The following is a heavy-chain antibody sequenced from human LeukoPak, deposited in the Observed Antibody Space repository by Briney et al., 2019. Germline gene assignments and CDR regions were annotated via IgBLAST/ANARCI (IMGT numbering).Heavy chain of an antibody. J-gene: IGHJ4*02. Sequence: KPGGSLRLSCAASGFTFSSYSMNWVRQAPGKGLEWVSSISSSSRYIYYAESVKGRFTIPRANAKNSLYLQMNSLRAKDTAVYYCARESYFDYWGQGTLVTVSS. CDR2: ISSSSRYI. CDR3: ARESYFDY. V-gene: IGHV3-21*01. CDR1: GFTFSSYS.